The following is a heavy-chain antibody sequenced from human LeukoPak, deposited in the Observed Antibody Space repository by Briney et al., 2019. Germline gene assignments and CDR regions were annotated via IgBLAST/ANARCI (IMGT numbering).Heavy chain of an antibody. CDR2: IKQDGSEI. D-gene: IGHD3-22*01. CDR1: GFTFSNYW. J-gene: IGHJ4*02. Sequence: PGGSLRLSCAASGFTFSNYWMGWVRQAPGKGLEWVANIKQDGSEIYYVDSVKGRFTISRDTAKDSLYLQMNSLRAEDTAVYYCARDRTYRVGNYYYDSSGYYDYWGQGTLVTVSS. V-gene: IGHV3-7*03. CDR3: ARDRTYRVGNYYYDSSGYYDY.